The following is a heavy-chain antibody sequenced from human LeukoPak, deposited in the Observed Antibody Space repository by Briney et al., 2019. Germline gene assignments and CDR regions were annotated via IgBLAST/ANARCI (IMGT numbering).Heavy chain of an antibody. Sequence: ASVTVSCKASGYTFTGYYMHWVRQVPGQGLEWMGWINPNSGGTNYAQNFQGRVTMTRDTSINTAYMELSRLTSDDTAVYYCAKEGQIASTGRGGNWFDPWGQGTLVTVSS. CDR2: INPNSGGT. J-gene: IGHJ5*02. CDR1: GYTFTGYY. CDR3: AKEGQIASTGRGGNWFDP. D-gene: IGHD6-13*01. V-gene: IGHV1-2*02.